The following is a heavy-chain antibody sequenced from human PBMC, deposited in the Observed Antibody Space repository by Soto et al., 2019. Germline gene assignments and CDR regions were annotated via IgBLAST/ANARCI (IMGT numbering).Heavy chain of an antibody. V-gene: IGHV3-64*01. CDR1: GFTFSSDA. CDR2: ISSNGIGT. J-gene: IGHJ6*03. Sequence: EVQLVESGGGLAQPGGSLRLSCAASGFTFSSDAMDWVLQAPGKGLEYVSGISSNGIGTYYASSVKGRFTISRDNSRDTVYLQMDSLRPEDMAVYYCARRARADYYYMDVWGKGTTVTVS. D-gene: IGHD6-6*01. CDR3: ARRARADYYYMDV.